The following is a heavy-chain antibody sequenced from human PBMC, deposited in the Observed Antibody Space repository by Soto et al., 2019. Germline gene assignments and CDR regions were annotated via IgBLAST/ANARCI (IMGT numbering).Heavy chain of an antibody. D-gene: IGHD3-22*01. CDR1: GFTFSSYD. CDR2: IGTTGDT. V-gene: IGHV3-13*04. Sequence: EVQLVESGGGLVQPGGSLRLSCSASGFTFSSYDMHWVRQGTGKGLEWVSAIGTTGDTYYAGSVKGRFTISRENAKNSLYLQMNSLRAGDTAIYFCARAIGPTLFDYWGRGTLVTVSS. CDR3: ARAIGPTLFDY. J-gene: IGHJ4*02.